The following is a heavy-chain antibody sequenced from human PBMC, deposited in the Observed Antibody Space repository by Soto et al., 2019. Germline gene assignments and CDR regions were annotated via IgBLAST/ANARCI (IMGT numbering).Heavy chain of an antibody. CDR2: INAGNGNT. J-gene: IGHJ4*02. CDR1: GYTFITYA. D-gene: IGHD6-19*01. Sequence: GASVKVSCKASGYTFITYAMHWVRQAPGQRLEWMGWINAGNGNTKYSQKFQGRVSITRDTSASTAYMELSSLRSEDTAVYYCARGIIVGGWYPYYFDYWGQGTLVTVSS. V-gene: IGHV1-3*01. CDR3: ARGIIVGGWYPYYFDY.